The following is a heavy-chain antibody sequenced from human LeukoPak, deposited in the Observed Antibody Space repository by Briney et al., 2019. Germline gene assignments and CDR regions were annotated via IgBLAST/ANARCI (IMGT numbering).Heavy chain of an antibody. CDR3: ARTPPNYDFWSGYYTGIWFDP. CDR1: GGTFSSYA. J-gene: IGHJ5*02. CDR2: INPSGGST. D-gene: IGHD3-3*01. Sequence: ASVKVSCKASGGTFSSYAINWVRQAPGQGLEWMGIINPSGGSTSYAQKFQGRVTMTRDTSTSTVYMELSSLRSEDTAVYYCARTPPNYDFWSGYYTGIWFDPWGQGTLVTVSS. V-gene: IGHV1-46*01.